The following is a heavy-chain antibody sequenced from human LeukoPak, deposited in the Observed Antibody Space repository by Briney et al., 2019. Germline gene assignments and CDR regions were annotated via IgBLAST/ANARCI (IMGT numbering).Heavy chain of an antibody. CDR2: ISGSGGST. V-gene: IGHV3-23*01. D-gene: IGHD3-22*01. CDR1: GFTFSSYA. J-gene: IGHJ5*02. CDR3: AKDPWRGGYYDSSGYNWFDP. Sequence: GGSLRLSCAASGFTFSSYAMSWVRQAPGKGLEWVSAISGSGGSTYYADSVKGRFTISRDNSKNTLYLQMNSLRAEDTAVYYCAKDPWRGGYYDSSGYNWFDPWGQGTLVTVSS.